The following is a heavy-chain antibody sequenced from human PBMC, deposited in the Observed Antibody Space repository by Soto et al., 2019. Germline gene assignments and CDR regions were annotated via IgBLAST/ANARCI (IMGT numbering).Heavy chain of an antibody. CDR1: GFTFSSYG. D-gene: IGHD5-12*01. Sequence: GGSLRLSCAASGFTFSSYGMHWVRQAPGKGLEWVAVISYDGSNKYYADSVKGRFTISRDNSKNTLYLQMNSLRAEDTAVYYCAKGNSGSDFWTQPRGQGTLVT. CDR3: AKGNSGSDFWTQP. CDR2: ISYDGSNK. J-gene: IGHJ5*02. V-gene: IGHV3-30*18.